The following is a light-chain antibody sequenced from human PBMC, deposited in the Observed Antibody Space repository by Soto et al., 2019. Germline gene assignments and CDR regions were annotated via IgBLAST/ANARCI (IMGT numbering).Light chain of an antibody. J-gene: IGKJ1*01. CDR1: QRVGSTF. CDR3: GQFVSAPPRT. Sequence: EIVLTQSPGTLSVSPGERATLSCRASQRVGSTFLAWYQQKPGQAPRLLIYGVSKRATGISDRFSGRGSGTAFMLDISRLEPEDCAVYYCGQFVSAPPRTFGQGTRVEIK. V-gene: IGKV3-20*01. CDR2: GVS.